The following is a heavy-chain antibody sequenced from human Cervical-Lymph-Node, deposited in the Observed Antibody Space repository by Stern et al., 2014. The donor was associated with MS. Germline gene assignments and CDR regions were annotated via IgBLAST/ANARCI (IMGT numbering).Heavy chain of an antibody. CDR1: GFAFNKYW. J-gene: IGHJ6*02. CDR3: EAKWV. Sequence: EVQLVESGGGLVQPGGSLRLSCAASGFAFNKYWMIWYRQAPGKGLEWVANINEDGTEKYYKDSVKGRFTISRDNAKNLVFLQMNSLRAEDTGVYYCEAKWVWGQGTTVTVSS. V-gene: IGHV3-7*01. D-gene: IGHD2-8*01. CDR2: INEDGTEK.